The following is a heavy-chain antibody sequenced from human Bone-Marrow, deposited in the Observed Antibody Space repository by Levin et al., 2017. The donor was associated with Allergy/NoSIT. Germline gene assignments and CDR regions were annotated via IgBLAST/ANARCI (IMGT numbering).Heavy chain of an antibody. Sequence: GASVKVSCAASGFTFSGCAIHWVRQAPGKGLEWVGRIRDKVNSYATAYGASVKGRFTISRDDSENTAFLQMNSLKAEDTAVYYCTREAVTDYYFDFWGQGTLVTVSS. CDR1: GFTFSGCA. D-gene: IGHD4-11*01. V-gene: IGHV3-73*01. CDR3: TREAVTDYYFDF. J-gene: IGHJ4*02. CDR2: IRDKVNSYAT.